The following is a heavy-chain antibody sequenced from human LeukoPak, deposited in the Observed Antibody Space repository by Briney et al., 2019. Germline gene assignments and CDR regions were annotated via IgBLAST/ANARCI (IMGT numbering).Heavy chain of an antibody. Sequence: SETLSLTCAVYGGSFSGYYWSWIRQPPGKGLEWIGEINHSGSTNYNPSLKSRVTISVDTSKNQFSLKLSSVTAADTAVYYCARHHVGWYGFDYWGQGTLVTVSS. D-gene: IGHD6-19*01. J-gene: IGHJ4*02. CDR1: GGSFSGYY. CDR3: ARHHVGWYGFDY. V-gene: IGHV4-34*01. CDR2: INHSGST.